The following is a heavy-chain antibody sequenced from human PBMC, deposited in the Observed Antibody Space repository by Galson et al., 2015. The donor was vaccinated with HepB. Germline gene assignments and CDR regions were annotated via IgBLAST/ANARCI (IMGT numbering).Heavy chain of an antibody. V-gene: IGHV2-5*01. J-gene: IGHJ4*02. CDR3: AHSSSSGWPHHFFDH. Sequence: PALVKPTQSLTLTCSFSGFSLNTSGLGVGWIRQTPGKALEWLALIFWSDLKRYSPSLRNRLTITQDTSKNQVVLTMTNLYPVDTATYYCAHSSSSGWPHHFFDHWGQGALVTVSS. D-gene: IGHD3-22*01. CDR1: GFSLNTSGLG. CDR2: IFWSDLK.